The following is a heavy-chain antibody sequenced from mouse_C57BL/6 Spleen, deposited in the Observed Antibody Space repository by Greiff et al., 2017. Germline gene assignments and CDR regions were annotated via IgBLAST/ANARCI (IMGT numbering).Heavy chain of an antibody. Sequence: EVHLVESGGGLVKPGGSLKLSCAASGFTFSSYAMSWVRQTPEKRLEWVATISDGGSYTYYPDNVKGRFTISRDNAKNNLYLQMSHLKSEDTAMNYWARYGENGYYFDYWGQVATLSVSS. CDR3: ARYGENGYYFDY. CDR2: ISDGGSYT. V-gene: IGHV5-4*01. J-gene: IGHJ2*01. D-gene: IGHD2-2*01. CDR1: GFTFSSYA.